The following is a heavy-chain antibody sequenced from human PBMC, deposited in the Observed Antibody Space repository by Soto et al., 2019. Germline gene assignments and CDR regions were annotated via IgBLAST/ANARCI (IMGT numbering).Heavy chain of an antibody. CDR1: GCTFPSYG. Sequence: ASVKAFCKGFGCTFPSYGNNWVRKANGQGLEWIGLMNPNSGNTGFAQKFQGRVTMTRNTSISTAYMELSSLRSEDTAVYYRGRLPWA. CDR2: MNPNSGNT. CDR3: GRLP. V-gene: IGHV1-8*01. J-gene: IGHJ5*02.